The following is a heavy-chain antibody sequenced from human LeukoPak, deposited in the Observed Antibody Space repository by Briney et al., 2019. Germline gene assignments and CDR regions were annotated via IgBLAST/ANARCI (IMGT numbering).Heavy chain of an antibody. Sequence: ASVKVSCKASGYTFTGYYMHWVRQAPGQGLEWMGWINPNSGGTNYAQKFQGWVTMPRDTSISTAYMELSRLRSDDTAVYYCARGGITGTTRGPTRLNDAFDIWGQGTMVTVSS. D-gene: IGHD1-20*01. CDR2: INPNSGGT. V-gene: IGHV1-2*04. J-gene: IGHJ3*02. CDR3: ARGGITGTTRGPTRLNDAFDI. CDR1: GYTFTGYY.